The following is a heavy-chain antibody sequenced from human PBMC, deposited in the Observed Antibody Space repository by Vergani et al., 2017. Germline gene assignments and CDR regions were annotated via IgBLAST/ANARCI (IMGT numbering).Heavy chain of an antibody. CDR3: ARGVEYSSSSGY. J-gene: IGHJ4*02. V-gene: IGHV3-21*01. Sequence: EVQLVESGGGLVQPGRSLRLSCAASGFTFSSYSMNWVRQAPGKGLEWVSSISSSSSYIYYADSVKGRFTISRDNAKNSLYLQMNSLRAEDTAVYYCARGVEYSSSSGYWGQGTLVTVSS. D-gene: IGHD6-6*01. CDR1: GFTFSSYS. CDR2: ISSSSSYI.